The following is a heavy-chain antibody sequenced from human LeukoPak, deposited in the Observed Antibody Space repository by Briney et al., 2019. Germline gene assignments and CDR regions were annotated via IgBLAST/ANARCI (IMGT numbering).Heavy chain of an antibody. D-gene: IGHD1-26*01. V-gene: IGHV3-30*18. CDR1: GFIFSSYG. J-gene: IGHJ6*02. CDR3: AKTRREGGYYYGMDV. Sequence: PGRSLRLSCAASGFIFSSYGMHWVRQAPGKGLEWVAVISYDGKTKYYADSVKGRITIFRDNSKNTLYLQMNSLSAEDTAVYYCAKTRREGGYYYGMDVWGQGTTVTVSS. CDR2: ISYDGKTK.